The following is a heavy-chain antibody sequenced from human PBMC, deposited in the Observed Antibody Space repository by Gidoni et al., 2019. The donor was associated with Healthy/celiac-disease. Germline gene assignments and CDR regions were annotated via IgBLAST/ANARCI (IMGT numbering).Heavy chain of an antibody. J-gene: IGHJ3*02. CDR2: IYTSGST. CDR3: ARGEADYYGSGSYDAFGI. D-gene: IGHD3-10*01. V-gene: IGHV4-61*02. Sequence: QVQLQESGPGLVKPSQTLSLTCTVPGGSLSRCSYFWSWIRQPAGKGLEWIGRIYTSGSTNYNPSLKSRVTISVDTSKNQFSLKLSSVTAADTAVYYCARGEADYYGSGSYDAFGIWGQGTMVTVSS. CDR1: GGSLSRCSYF.